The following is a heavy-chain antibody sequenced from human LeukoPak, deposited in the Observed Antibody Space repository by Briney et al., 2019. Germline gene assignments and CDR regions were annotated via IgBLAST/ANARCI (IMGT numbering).Heavy chain of an antibody. J-gene: IGHJ4*02. CDR1: GCSLSSNS. CDR3: AKYRYDSSGGRNFDY. CDR2: ISSSGGVT. Sequence: PWGSLSLSCEASGCSLSSNSINWVRQAPGQGLEWVSVISSSGGVTHYADSGRGRFTISRDNSKNTLYLQMISLRAEDTALYYCAKYRYDSSGGRNFDYWGQGILVTVSS. V-gene: IGHV3-23*01. D-gene: IGHD3-22*01.